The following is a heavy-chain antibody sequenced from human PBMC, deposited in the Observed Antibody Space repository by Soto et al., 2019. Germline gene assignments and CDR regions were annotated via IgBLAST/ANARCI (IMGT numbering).Heavy chain of an antibody. CDR2: IYHSGST. Sequence: PSETLSLTCAVSGYSISSGYYWGWIRQPPGKGLEWIGSIYHSGSTYYNPSLKSRVAISVDTSKNQFSLKLSSVTAADTAVYYCETAGSQSYYYGMDVWGQGTTVTVSS. J-gene: IGHJ6*02. CDR1: GYSISSGYY. CDR3: ETAGSQSYYYGMDV. V-gene: IGHV4-38-2*01.